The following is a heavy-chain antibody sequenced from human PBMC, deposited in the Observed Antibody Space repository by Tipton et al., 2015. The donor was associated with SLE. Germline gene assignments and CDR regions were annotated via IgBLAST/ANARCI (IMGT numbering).Heavy chain of an antibody. CDR2: LNYNGGA. J-gene: IGHJ4*02. V-gene: IGHV4-59*08. CDR1: GGSITNKY. Sequence: TLSLTCSVSGGSITNKYWSWIRQPPGKGLEWIGYLNYNGGATYSPSLKSRVTTSVDTSKNQFSLNLNSVTAADTAVYYCARIAIAPAMGEYYFDYWGQGTLVTVSS. D-gene: IGHD2-2*01. CDR3: ARIAIAPAMGEYYFDY.